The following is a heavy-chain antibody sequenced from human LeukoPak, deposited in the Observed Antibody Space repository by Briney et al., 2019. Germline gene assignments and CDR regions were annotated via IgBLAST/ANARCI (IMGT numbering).Heavy chain of an antibody. Sequence: SETLSLTCTVSGGSISSYYWSWIRQAPGKGLEWIGSLLYNGNTWYNPSLESRVTISVDTSENQFSLRLTSVNAADTALYFCTRRGSGNGGTYAGMDVWGPGTSVTVSS. D-gene: IGHD1-26*01. CDR2: LLYNGNT. CDR1: GGSISSYY. CDR3: TRRGSGNGGTYAGMDV. V-gene: IGHV4-39*01. J-gene: IGHJ6*02.